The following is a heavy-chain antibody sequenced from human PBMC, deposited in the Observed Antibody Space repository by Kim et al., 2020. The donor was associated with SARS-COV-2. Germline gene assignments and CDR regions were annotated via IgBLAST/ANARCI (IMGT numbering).Heavy chain of an antibody. Sequence: SETLSLTCTVSGGSISSYYWSWIRQPPGKGLEWIGYISYSGSTNYNPSLKSRVTISVDTSKNQFSLNLSSVTAADTAIYYCARHTGDFRPIDYWGQGALV. CDR1: GGSISSYY. CDR3: ARHTGDFRPIDY. V-gene: IGHV4-59*08. D-gene: IGHD4-17*01. CDR2: ISYSGST. J-gene: IGHJ4*02.